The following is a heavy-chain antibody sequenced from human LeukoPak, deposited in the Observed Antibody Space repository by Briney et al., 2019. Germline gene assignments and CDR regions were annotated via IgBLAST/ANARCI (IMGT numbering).Heavy chain of an antibody. CDR2: ISGDGTTT. D-gene: IGHD3-10*01. J-gene: IGHJ4*02. CDR1: GFSFSPSW. V-gene: IGHV3-74*01. Sequence: GGPLGLSCVASGFSFSPSWMHWVRQVAGGGLVWVSRISGDGTTTTYADSVKGRFTISRDNAKNTVFLQMNSLSTEDTAVYYCARGGSPFYWGQGSLVTVSP. CDR3: ARGGSPFY.